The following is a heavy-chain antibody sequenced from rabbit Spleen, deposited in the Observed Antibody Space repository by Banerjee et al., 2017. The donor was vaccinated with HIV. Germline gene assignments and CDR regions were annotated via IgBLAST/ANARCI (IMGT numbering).Heavy chain of an antibody. D-gene: IGHD1-1*01. CDR3: VRGASESGYYSL. Sequence: QEQLEESGGGLVQPGGSLKLSCKASGFDFSRTGVSWVRQAPGKGLEWIGYIDLLFGTTYYTNWVNGRFTISSHNAKNTLYLQLHSLTAADTATYFCVRGASESGYYSLWGPGPLVTVS. J-gene: IGHJ4*01. CDR1: GFDFSRTG. V-gene: IGHV1S47*01. CDR2: IDLLFGTT.